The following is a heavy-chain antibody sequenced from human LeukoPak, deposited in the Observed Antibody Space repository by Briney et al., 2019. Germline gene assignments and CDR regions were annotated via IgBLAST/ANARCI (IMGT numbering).Heavy chain of an antibody. J-gene: IGHJ4*02. V-gene: IGHV1-18*04. CDR1: GYTFTSYC. D-gene: IGHD3-10*01. CDR2: ISAYNGNT. CDR3: ARDFMVRGVIDY. Sequence: GASVKVSCTASGYTFTSYCISWVRQAPGQGLEWMGWISAYNGNTNYAQKLQGRVTITTATSTSTAYMELRSLRSDDTAVYYCARDFMVRGVIDYWGQGTLVTVSS.